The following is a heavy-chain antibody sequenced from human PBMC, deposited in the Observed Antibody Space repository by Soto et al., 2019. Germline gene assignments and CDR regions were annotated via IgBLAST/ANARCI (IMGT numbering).Heavy chain of an antibody. J-gene: IGHJ6*03. CDR3: ARMDIVVVPAAMSYYYYMDV. D-gene: IGHD2-2*03. V-gene: IGHV1-18*01. CDR2: ISAYNGNT. Sequence: ASVKVSCKASGYTFTSYAMHWVRQAPGQGLEWMGWISAYNGNTNYAQKLQGRVTMTTDTSTSTAYMELRSLRSDDTAVYYCARMDIVVVPAAMSYYYYMDVWGKGTTVTVSS. CDR1: GYTFTSYA.